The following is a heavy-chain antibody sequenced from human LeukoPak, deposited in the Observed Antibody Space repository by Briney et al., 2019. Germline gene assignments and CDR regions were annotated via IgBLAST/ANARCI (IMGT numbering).Heavy chain of an antibody. D-gene: IGHD5-12*01. CDR3: TSSGYEGYYYYYGMDV. V-gene: IGHV3-73*01. CDR2: IRSKANSYAT. CDR1: GFTFSGSA. J-gene: IGHJ6*02. Sequence: GGSLKLSCAASGFTFSGSAMHWVRQASGKGLEWAGRIRSKANSYATAYAASVKGRFTISRDDSKNTAYLQMNSLKTEDTAVYYCTSSGYEGYYYYYGMDVWGQGTTVTVSS.